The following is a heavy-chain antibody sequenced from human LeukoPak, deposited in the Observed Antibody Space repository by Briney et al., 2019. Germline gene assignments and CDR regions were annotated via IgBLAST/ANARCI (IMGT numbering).Heavy chain of an antibody. CDR2: IYHSGNT. D-gene: IGHD3-10*01. CDR1: GGSISSSNW. J-gene: IGHJ4*02. Sequence: SETLSLTCAVSGGSISSSNWWSWVRQPPGKGLEWIGEIYHSGNTNYNASLKTRVTISVDKSKNQFSLKLSSVTAADTAVYYCVRGWDDGSGSDYLDYWGQGTLVNRSS. V-gene: IGHV4-4*02. CDR3: VRGWDDGSGSDYLDY.